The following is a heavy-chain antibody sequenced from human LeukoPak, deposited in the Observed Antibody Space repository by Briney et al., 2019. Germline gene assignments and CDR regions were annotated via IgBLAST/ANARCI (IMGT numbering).Heavy chain of an antibody. J-gene: IGHJ4*02. CDR1: GFTFSSYS. V-gene: IGHV3-21*01. D-gene: IGHD1-14*01. Sequence: RSGGSLRLSCAGSGFTFSSYSMNWVRQAPGKGLEWVSSISSSSSYIYYADSVKGRFTISRDNAKNSLYLQMNSLRAEDTAVYYCARDVTEEPGRFDYWGQGTLVTVSS. CDR3: ARDVTEEPGRFDY. CDR2: ISSSSSYI.